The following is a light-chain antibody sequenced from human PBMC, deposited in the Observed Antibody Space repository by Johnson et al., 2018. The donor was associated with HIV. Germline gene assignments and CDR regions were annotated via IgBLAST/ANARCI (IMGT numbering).Light chain of an antibody. J-gene: IGLJ1*01. CDR1: TSNIGNNY. Sequence: QSVLTQPPSVSAAPGQKVTVSCSGSTSNIGNNYVSWYQQLPGTAPKLLIYENNKRPSGIPDRFSGSKSGTSATLGITGPQTGDEADYYCGTWDSRLNVYLFGPGTMVTVL. V-gene: IGLV1-51*02. CDR3: GTWDSRLNVYL. CDR2: ENN.